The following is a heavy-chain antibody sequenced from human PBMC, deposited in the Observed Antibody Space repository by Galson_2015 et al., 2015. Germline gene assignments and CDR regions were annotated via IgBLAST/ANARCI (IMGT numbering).Heavy chain of an antibody. Sequence: SLRLSCAASGFILSSHEMSWVRQAPGKGLGWISYISTSGTAINYADSVRGRFTVFRDNAKNSLYLQMNSLRAEDTAVYYCARDRHSGGWFTAFDVWGQGTTVTVSS. D-gene: IGHD6-19*01. CDR1: GFILSSHE. J-gene: IGHJ3*01. V-gene: IGHV3-48*03. CDR2: ISTSGTAI. CDR3: ARDRHSGGWFTAFDV.